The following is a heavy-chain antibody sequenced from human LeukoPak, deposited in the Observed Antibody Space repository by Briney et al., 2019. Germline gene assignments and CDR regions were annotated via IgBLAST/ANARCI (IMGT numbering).Heavy chain of an antibody. Sequence: SETLSFTCTVSGGSISSYYWSWIRQPPGKGLEWIGYIYYSGSTNYNPSLKSRVTISVDTSKNQFSLKLSSVTAADTAVYYCAREGMNYYYGMDVWGQGTTVTVSS. D-gene: IGHD6-13*01. CDR3: AREGMNYYYGMDV. J-gene: IGHJ6*02. CDR2: IYYSGST. CDR1: GGSISSYY. V-gene: IGHV4-59*01.